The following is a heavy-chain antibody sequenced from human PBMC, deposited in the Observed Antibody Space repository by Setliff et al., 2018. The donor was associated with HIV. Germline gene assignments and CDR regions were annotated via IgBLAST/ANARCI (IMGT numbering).Heavy chain of an antibody. CDR1: GFSLRTYG. J-gene: IGHJ2*01. CDR2: ISQDASKD. V-gene: IGHV3-30*18. Sequence: PGGSLRLSCATSGFSLRTYGLHWVCQAPGKGLEWVAVISQDASKDYYADSVKGRFTISKDNSKNTVFLQMNNLRVEDTALYYCAKSSFRFFEDLSDWYFDLWGRGTRGTVSS. D-gene: IGHD3-16*02. CDR3: AKSSFRFFEDLSDWYFDL.